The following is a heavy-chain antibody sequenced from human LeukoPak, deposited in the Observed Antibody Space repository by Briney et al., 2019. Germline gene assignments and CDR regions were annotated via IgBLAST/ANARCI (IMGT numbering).Heavy chain of an antibody. V-gene: IGHV4-59*02. CDR2: IYYSGST. J-gene: IGHJ4*02. CDR1: GFTVSSNY. CDR3: ARARPDTYYDFWSGYRPTFDY. D-gene: IGHD3-3*01. Sequence: GSLRLSCAASGFTVSSNYMSWVRQAPGKGLEWIGYIYYSGSTNYNPSLKSRVTISVDTSKNQFSLKLSSVTAADTAVYYCARARPDTYYDFWSGYRPTFDYWGQGTLVTVSS.